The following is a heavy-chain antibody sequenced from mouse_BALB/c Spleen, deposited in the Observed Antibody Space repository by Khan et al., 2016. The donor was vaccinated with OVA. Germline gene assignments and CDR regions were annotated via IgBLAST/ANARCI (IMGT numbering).Heavy chain of an antibody. CDR1: GYTFTDFL. D-gene: IGHD3-2*02. J-gene: IGHJ3*01. Sequence: QVQLQQSGPVLVKPGASVKMSCKASGYTFTDFLISWLKQRPGQGLEWIGEIYPGSGYIYYNEKFKGKATLTSDKSSNTAYMQLSSLTSEDSAVYFCARAGYGGFAHWGQGTLVTVSA. CDR2: IYPGSGYI. V-gene: IGHV1-77*01. CDR3: ARAGYGGFAH.